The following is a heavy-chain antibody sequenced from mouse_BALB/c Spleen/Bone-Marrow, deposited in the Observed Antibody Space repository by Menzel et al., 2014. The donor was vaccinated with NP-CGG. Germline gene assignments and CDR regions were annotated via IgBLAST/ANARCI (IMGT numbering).Heavy chain of an antibody. CDR3: ARYGYYDAMDY. CDR2: ISNGSSTI. CDR1: GFTFSSFG. D-gene: IGHD2-2*01. Sequence: EVQVVESGGGLVQPGGSRKLSCAASGFTFSSFGMHWVRQAPEKGLEWVAYISNGSSTIYYADTVKGRFTISRVNPKNTLFLQMTSLRSEDTAMYYCARYGYYDAMDYWGQGTSVTVSS. J-gene: IGHJ4*01. V-gene: IGHV5-17*02.